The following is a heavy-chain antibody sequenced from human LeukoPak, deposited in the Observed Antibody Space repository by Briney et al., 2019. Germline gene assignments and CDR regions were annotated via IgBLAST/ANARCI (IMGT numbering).Heavy chain of an antibody. CDR1: GGSISGYY. Sequence: SETLSLTCTVSGGSISGYYWSWIRQPPGKGLEWIGYTYYSGTTNYNPSLKSRVTISVDTSKNQFSLKLRSVTAADTALYYCAKDKVFELVGYSGSWYDHWGQGTLVTVSS. J-gene: IGHJ5*02. CDR2: TYYSGTT. D-gene: IGHD2-21*01. CDR3: AKDKVFELVGYSGSWYDH. V-gene: IGHV4-59*12.